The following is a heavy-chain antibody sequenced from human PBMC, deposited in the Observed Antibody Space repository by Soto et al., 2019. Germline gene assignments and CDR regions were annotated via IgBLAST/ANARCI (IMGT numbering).Heavy chain of an antibody. J-gene: IGHJ6*02. CDR3: AKGRSYYYYYGVDV. V-gene: IGHV3-23*01. Sequence: GGSLRLSCAASGFTFTNYAMTWVRQAPGKGLEWVSTISGGGSITYYADSLKGRFTISRDNSKNTLYLQMNSLRAEDAALYYCAKGRSYYYYYGVDVWGQGTTVTVS. CDR1: GFTFTNYA. CDR2: ISGGGSIT.